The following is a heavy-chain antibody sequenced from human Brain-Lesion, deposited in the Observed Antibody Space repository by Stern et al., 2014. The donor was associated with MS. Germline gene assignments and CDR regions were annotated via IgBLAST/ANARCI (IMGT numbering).Heavy chain of an antibody. J-gene: IGHJ6*02. CDR1: GGSISSGGYY. Sequence: QLQLQESGPGLVKPSQTLSLSCTVSGGSISSGGYYWSWIRQPAGKGLEWIGRILNGGNTTYNPSRKSRVTISRDTPKTQFSLRLNSMTAADTAVYYCARGRVVPGFQYYATDVWGQGTTVIVSS. CDR3: ARGRVVPGFQYYATDV. V-gene: IGHV4-61*02. CDR2: ILNGGNT. D-gene: IGHD2-2*01.